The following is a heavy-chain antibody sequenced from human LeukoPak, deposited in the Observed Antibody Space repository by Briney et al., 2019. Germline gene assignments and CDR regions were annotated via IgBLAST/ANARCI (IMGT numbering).Heavy chain of an antibody. J-gene: IGHJ4*02. V-gene: IGHV4-34*01. CDR2: INHSGST. CDR3: ARPYTSEAPSFDY. Sequence: PSETLSLTCAVYGGSFSGYYWSWIRQPPGKGLEWIGEINHSGSTNYNPSLKSRVTISVDTSKNQFSLKLSSVTAADTAVYYCARPYTSEAPSFDYWGQGTLVTVSS. D-gene: IGHD1-14*01. CDR1: GGSFSGYY.